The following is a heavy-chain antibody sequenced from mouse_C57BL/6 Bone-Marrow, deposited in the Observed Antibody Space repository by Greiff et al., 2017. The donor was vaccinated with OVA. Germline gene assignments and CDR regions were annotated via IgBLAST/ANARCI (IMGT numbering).Heavy chain of an antibody. Sequence: VQLLQSGPELVKPGASVKISCEASGYSFTDYNMYWVQQSNGKSLEWIGVISPNDGNTYYTEKLKGQVTMTGDQASSTAYMQLSSLTSEDSAVYYCAFYSGSSYRYFDVWGTGTTLTVSS. V-gene: IGHV1-39*01. CDR3: AFYSGSSYRYFDV. CDR1: GYSFTDYN. CDR2: ISPNDGNT. J-gene: IGHJ1*03. D-gene: IGHD1-1*01.